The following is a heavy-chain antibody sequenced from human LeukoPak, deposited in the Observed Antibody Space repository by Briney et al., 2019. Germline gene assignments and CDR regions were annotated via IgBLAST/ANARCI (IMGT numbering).Heavy chain of an antibody. CDR2: IYYSGST. CDR1: GGSISSNY. Sequence: PSETLSLTGTVSGGSISSNYWSWFGKPPGKGREWIGYIYYSGSTNYNPSLKSRVTISVDTSKNQFSLKLSSVTAADTAVYYCARMIRLSGMDVWGQGTTVTVSS. CDR3: ARMIRLSGMDV. D-gene: IGHD3-16*01. J-gene: IGHJ6*02. V-gene: IGHV4-59*01.